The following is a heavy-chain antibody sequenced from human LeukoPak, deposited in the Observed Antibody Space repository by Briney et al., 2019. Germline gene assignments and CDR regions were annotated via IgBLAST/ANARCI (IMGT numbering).Heavy chain of an antibody. J-gene: IGHJ4*02. CDR3: ARGMMDYGDYVAFDY. CDR2: ISSSGSTI. V-gene: IGHV3-11*01. CDR1: GFTFSDYY. Sequence: KAGGSLRLSCAASGFTFSDYYMSWIRQAPGKGLEWVSYISSSGSTIYYADSVKGRFTISRDNAKNSLNLQMNSLRAEDTAVYYCARGMMDYGDYVAFDYWGQGTLVTVSS. D-gene: IGHD4-17*01.